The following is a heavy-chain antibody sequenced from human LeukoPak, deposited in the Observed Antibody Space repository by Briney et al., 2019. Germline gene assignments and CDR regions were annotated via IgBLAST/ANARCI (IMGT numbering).Heavy chain of an antibody. CDR3: ARDPREGWFDP. CDR2: IKQDGSEK. V-gene: IGHV3-7*01. J-gene: IGHJ5*02. Sequence: GGSLRLSCAASGFTFSSYWMTWVRQAPGKGLEWVANIKQDGSEKYHVDSVKGRFTISRDNAKNSLYLQMNSLRAEDTAVYYCARDPREGWFDPWGQGTLITVSS. CDR1: GFTFSSYW.